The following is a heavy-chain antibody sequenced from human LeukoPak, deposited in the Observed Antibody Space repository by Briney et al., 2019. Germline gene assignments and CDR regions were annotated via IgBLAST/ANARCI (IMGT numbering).Heavy chain of an antibody. CDR3: ARHPRIAVAGIGDMDV. V-gene: IGHV4-59*08. CDR1: GGSISSYY. J-gene: IGHJ6*03. Sequence: SETLSLTCTVSGGSISSYYWSWLRQPPGKGLEWIGYIYYSGSTNYSPSLKSRVTISVDTSKNQFSLKLSSVTAADTAVYYCARHPRIAVAGIGDMDVWGKGTTVTVSS. D-gene: IGHD6-19*01. CDR2: IYYSGST.